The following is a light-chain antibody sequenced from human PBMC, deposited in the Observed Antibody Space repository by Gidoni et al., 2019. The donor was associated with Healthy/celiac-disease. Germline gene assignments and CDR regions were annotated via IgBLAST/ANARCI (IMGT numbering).Light chain of an antibody. V-gene: IGKV1-33*01. J-gene: IGKJ5*01. CDR1: QDISNY. CDR2: DAS. CDR3: QQYDNLRIT. Sequence: DIQMTQSPSSLSASVGDRVTITCQASQDISNYLNWYQQKPGKAPKLLIYDASNLETGVPSRFSGSGSGTDFTFTSSSLQPEDIATYYWQQYDNLRITFGQGTRLEIK.